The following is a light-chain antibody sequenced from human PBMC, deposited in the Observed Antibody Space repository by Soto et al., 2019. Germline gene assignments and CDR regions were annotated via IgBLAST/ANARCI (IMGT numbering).Light chain of an antibody. Sequence: EIVITQSPATLSVSPGERVTLSCRASQSVSGHLAWYQQKAGQAPRLIISGASTRATGIPARFSGRGSGTEFTLTISSLQSEDFAVYYCHQYHYWWTFGQGTKVDIK. CDR2: GAS. J-gene: IGKJ1*01. V-gene: IGKV3-15*01. CDR3: HQYHYWWT. CDR1: QSVSGH.